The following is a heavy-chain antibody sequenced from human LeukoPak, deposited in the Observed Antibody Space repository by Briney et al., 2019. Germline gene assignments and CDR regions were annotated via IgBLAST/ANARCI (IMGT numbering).Heavy chain of an antibody. J-gene: IGHJ4*02. Sequence: GGSLRLSCAASGFTFSSYGMHWVRQAPGKGLEWVAFTRYDGTNKYYTDSAKGRFTISRDNSKNTLYLQMSSLRAEDTAVYYCAKDYIAAAVDYWGQGTLVTVSS. V-gene: IGHV3-30*02. D-gene: IGHD6-13*01. CDR2: TRYDGTNK. CDR3: AKDYIAAAVDY. CDR1: GFTFSSYG.